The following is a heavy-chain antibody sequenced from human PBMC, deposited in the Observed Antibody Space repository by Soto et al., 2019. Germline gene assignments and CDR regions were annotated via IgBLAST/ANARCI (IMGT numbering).Heavy chain of an antibody. CDR1: GYSFTSYW. V-gene: IGHV5-51*01. J-gene: IGHJ4*02. CDR3: ARLNAPAPIDY. D-gene: IGHD2-2*01. CDR2: IYPGDSDT. Sequence: GESLKISCKGSGYSFTSYWIGWVRQMPGEGLELMGIIYPGDSDTRYSPSFQGQVTIPADKSISTAYLQWSSLKASDTAMYYCARLNAPAPIDYWGQGTLVTVSS.